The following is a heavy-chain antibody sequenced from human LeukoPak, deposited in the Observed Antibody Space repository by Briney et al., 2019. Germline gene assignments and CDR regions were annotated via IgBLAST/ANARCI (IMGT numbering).Heavy chain of an antibody. CDR3: ARGWHSSSADYYYYMDV. J-gene: IGHJ6*03. Sequence: PGESLKISCKGSGYSFTTYWIGWVRQMPGKGLEWMGIIYPGDSDARYSPSFQGQVTISADKSISTAYLQWSSLKASDTAMYYCARGWHSSSADYYYYMDVWGKGTTVTVSS. D-gene: IGHD6-6*01. CDR2: IYPGDSDA. V-gene: IGHV5-51*01. CDR1: GYSFTTYW.